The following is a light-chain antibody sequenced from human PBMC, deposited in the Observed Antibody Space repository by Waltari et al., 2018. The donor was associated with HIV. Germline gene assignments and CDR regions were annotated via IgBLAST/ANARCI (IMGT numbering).Light chain of an antibody. CDR3: QQYDNLPR. CDR1: QDISNY. CDR2: DAS. V-gene: IGKV1-33*01. Sequence: DIQMTQSPSSLSASVGDRVTITCQASQDISNYLNWYQQKPGKAPKLLIYDASNLETGVPSRFSGSESGTDFTFTISSLQPEDIATYYCQQYDNLPRFGGGTKVEIK. J-gene: IGKJ4*01.